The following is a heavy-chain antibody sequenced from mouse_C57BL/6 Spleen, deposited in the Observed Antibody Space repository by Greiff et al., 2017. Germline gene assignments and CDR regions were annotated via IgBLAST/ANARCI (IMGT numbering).Heavy chain of an antibody. CDR1: GSTFTSYW. D-gene: IGHD2-13*01. V-gene: IGHV1-7*01. CDR3: ARSGGYSDYVDVDY. Sequence: QVQLQQSVAELAKPGASVKLSCKASGSTFTSYWMHWVKQRSGQGLEWIGYINPSSGNTKYNQKFKDKALLTADKSSSRAYMRLSSLTYADSAVDYCARSGGYSDYVDVDYWGQGTTLTVSS. J-gene: IGHJ2*01. CDR2: INPSSGNT.